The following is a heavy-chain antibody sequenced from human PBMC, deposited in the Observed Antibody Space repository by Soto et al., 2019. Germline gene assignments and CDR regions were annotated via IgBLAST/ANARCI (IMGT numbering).Heavy chain of an antibody. CDR1: GGSVSSGGYF. CDR2: IYYSGST. V-gene: IGHV4-61*08. D-gene: IGHD3-10*01. J-gene: IGHJ6*02. Sequence: SETLSLTCTVSGGSVSSGGYFWSWLRQSPGKRLEWIAYIYYSGSTNYNPSLKSRATISVDTSKSQVSLTLTSMTAADAALYYCARYPNYYYYGLDVWGQGTAVTV. CDR3: ARYPNYYYYGLDV.